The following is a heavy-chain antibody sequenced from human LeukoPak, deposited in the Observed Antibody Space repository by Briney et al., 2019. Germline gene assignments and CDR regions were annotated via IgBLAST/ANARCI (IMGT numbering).Heavy chain of an antibody. CDR3: ARGGYYDYVWGSYRYYYFDY. V-gene: IGHV1-69*06. CDR2: IIPIFGTA. Sequence: SVKVSCKASGGTFSSYAISWVRQAPGQGLEWMGGIIPIFGTANYAQKFQGRVTITADKSASTAYMELSSLRSEDTAVYYCARGGYYDYVWGSYRYYYFDYWGQGTLVTVSS. D-gene: IGHD3-16*02. J-gene: IGHJ4*02. CDR1: GGTFSSYA.